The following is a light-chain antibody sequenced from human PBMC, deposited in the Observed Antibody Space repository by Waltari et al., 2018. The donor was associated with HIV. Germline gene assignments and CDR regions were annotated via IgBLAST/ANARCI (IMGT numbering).Light chain of an antibody. Sequence: DIVMTQSPLSLPVILGQPASISCRSSRRLVYTDGITYLNWFHQRPGQSPRRLIYKVSNRYSGVPDRFSGSGSGTDFTLKISRVEAEDVGVYYCMQSSYWPQTFGQGTKLELK. CDR3: MQSSYWPQT. J-gene: IGKJ2*01. CDR2: KVS. V-gene: IGKV2-30*01. CDR1: RRLVYTDGITY.